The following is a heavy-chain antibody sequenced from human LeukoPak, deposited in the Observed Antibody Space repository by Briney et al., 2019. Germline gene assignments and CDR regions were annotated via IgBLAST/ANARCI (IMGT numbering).Heavy chain of an antibody. J-gene: IGHJ4*02. V-gene: IGHV3-11*01. D-gene: IGHD2-8*01. CDR2: ISSSGRTI. Sequence: GGSLRLSCAASGFIFSDYYLIWIRQAPGKGLEWISYISSSGRTIYYADSVKGRFTISRDNSKNTLDLQMNSLRADDTAVYYCAKGSLSLMGVFDYWGQGTLVTVSS. CDR3: AKGSLSLMGVFDY. CDR1: GFIFSDYY.